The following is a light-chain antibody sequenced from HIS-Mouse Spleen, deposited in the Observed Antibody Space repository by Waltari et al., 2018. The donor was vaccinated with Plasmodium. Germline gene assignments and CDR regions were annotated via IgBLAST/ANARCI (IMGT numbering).Light chain of an antibody. CDR3: YSTDSSGNHRV. V-gene: IGLV3-10*01. CDR2: EDS. Sequence: SYELTQPPSVSVSPGQTARITCSGDALPKKYAYWYQRKSGQAPVLVIYEDSKRTSGITERFSGSSTGTMATVTISGAQVEDEADYYCYSTDSSGNHRVFGGGTKLTVL. J-gene: IGLJ3*02. CDR1: ALPKKY.